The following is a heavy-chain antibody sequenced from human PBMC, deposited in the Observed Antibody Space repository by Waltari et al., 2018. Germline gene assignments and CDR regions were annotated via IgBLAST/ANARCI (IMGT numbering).Heavy chain of an antibody. D-gene: IGHD3-22*01. CDR2: LRNTGGT. J-gene: IGHJ4*02. CDR3: ARLPTKYYDSIGWGFFDQ. CDR1: GDFLSDDH. V-gene: IGHV4-59*08. Sequence: HVQLQESGPGLVKPSETLSLTCTVSGDFLSDDHWTRIRPAPGKGLAWISYLRNTGGTKCTPSLESRVTVSAVTSKKQFSLRLTSVTAADTAVYYCARLPTKYYDSIGWGFFDQWGQGILVTVSS.